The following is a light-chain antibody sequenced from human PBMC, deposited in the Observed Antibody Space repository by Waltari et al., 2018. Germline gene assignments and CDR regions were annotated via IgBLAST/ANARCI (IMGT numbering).Light chain of an antibody. J-gene: IGKJ1*01. Sequence: DIQMTQSPSSLSASVGDRVTITCRASQSISGYLNWYQQKPGKAPNRLIYAASSLQSGVPSRFSGSGSGTDFTLTISSLQPEDFATYYCQQSYTTPWTFGQGTKVEIK. V-gene: IGKV1-39*01. CDR3: QQSYTTPWT. CDR1: QSISGY. CDR2: AAS.